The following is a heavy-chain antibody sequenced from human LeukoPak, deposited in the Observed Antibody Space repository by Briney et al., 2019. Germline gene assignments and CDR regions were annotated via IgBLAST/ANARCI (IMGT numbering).Heavy chain of an antibody. J-gene: IGHJ4*02. CDR3: AKIKGTAVAGSLFSVDY. CDR1: GFTVSSNY. Sequence: PGGSLRLSCAASGFTVSSNYMSWVRQAPGKGLEWVSVIYSGGSTYYADSVKGRFTTSRDNSKNTLYLQMNSLRAEDTAVYYCAKIKGTAVAGSLFSVDYWGQGTLVTVSS. D-gene: IGHD6-19*01. CDR2: IYSGGST. V-gene: IGHV3-53*01.